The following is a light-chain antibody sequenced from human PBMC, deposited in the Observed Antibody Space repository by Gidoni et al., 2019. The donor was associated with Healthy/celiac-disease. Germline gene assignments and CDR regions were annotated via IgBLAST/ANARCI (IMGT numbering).Light chain of an antibody. CDR2: DAS. CDR1: QSVSRY. Sequence: EIVLTQSPATLSLSPGERATLSCRASQSVSRYLAWYQQKPGQAPRLLIYDASNRATGIPARFSGSGSWTDFTLTISSLEPEDFAVYSCQQRSNWPWTFGQGTKVEIK. V-gene: IGKV3-11*01. J-gene: IGKJ1*01. CDR3: QQRSNWPWT.